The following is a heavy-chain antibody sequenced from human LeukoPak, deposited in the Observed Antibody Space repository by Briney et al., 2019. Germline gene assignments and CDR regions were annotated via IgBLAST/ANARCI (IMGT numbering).Heavy chain of an antibody. CDR2: IRSKANSYAT. J-gene: IGHJ4*02. CDR3: TGHYRDSDY. Sequence: PGGSLRLSCAASGFTFSGSAMHWVGQASGKGREGVGRIRSKANSYATAYAASVKGRFTISRDDSKNTAYLQMNSLKTEDTAVYCCTGHYRDSDYWGQGTLVTVSS. D-gene: IGHD2-21*01. V-gene: IGHV3-73*01. CDR1: GFTFSGSA.